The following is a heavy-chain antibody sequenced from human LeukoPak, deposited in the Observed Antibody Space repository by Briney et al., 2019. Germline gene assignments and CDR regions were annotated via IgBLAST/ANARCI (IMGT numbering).Heavy chain of an antibody. CDR1: GFTFSSYS. V-gene: IGHV3-48*01. Sequence: GGSLRLSCAASGFTFSSYSMNWVRQAPGKGLEWVSYISSSSSTIYYADSVKGRFTISRDNAKNSLYLQMNSLRAEDTAVYYCARVLSDYVWGSYAGYFDYWGQGTLVTVSS. D-gene: IGHD3-16*01. J-gene: IGHJ4*02. CDR3: ARVLSDYVWGSYAGYFDY. CDR2: ISSSSSTI.